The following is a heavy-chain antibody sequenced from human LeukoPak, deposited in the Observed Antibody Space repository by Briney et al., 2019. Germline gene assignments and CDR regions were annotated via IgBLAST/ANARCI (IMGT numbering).Heavy chain of an antibody. CDR2: INPSGGST. V-gene: IGHV1-46*01. J-gene: IGHJ4*02. CDR1: GYTFTSYY. D-gene: IGHD6-19*01. CDR3: ARDLTAVAGGDY. Sequence: ASVKVSCKASGYTFTSYYMHWVRQAPGQGLEWMGIINPSGGSTSYAQKFQGRVTMTRDTSTSTVYMELSSLRSEDMAVYYCARDLTAVAGGDYWGQGTLVTVSS.